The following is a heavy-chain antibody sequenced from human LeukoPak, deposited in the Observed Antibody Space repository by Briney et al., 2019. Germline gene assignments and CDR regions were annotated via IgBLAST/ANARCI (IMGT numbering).Heavy chain of an antibody. J-gene: IGHJ4*02. CDR3: GTGQAGTWHDGF. D-gene: IGHD5-24*01. V-gene: IGHV3-15*01. CDR2: IKSKKNGGTA. CDR1: GFTFSIAW. Sequence: IPGGSLRLSCAASGFTFSIAWMSWVRQAPGKGLEWVGRIKSKKNGGTADYAAPVKGRFTISRDDSKDMLYLQINSLKIDDTAVYYCGTGQAGTWHDGFWGQGTLVTVSS.